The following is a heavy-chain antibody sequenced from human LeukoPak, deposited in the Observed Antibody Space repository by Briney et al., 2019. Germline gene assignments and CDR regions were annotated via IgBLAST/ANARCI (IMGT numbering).Heavy chain of an antibody. CDR1: GYSFTTYW. Sequence: GESLKISYQASGYSFTTYWIGWVRQMPGKGLEWMGIIYPGDSDTGYSPSFQGQVTISADKSISTAYLQWSSLKASDTAMYYCARHAAARPWELYYFDYWGQGTLVTVSS. V-gene: IGHV5-51*01. CDR3: ARHAAARPWELYYFDY. J-gene: IGHJ4*02. CDR2: IYPGDSDT. D-gene: IGHD1-26*01.